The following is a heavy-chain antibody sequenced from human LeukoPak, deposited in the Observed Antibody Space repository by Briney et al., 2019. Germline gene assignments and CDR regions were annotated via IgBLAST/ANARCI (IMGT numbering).Heavy chain of an antibody. V-gene: IGHV1-69*04. D-gene: IGHD5-18*01. CDR1: GGTFSSYA. CDR3: ARHQYSSASYYYGMDV. J-gene: IGHJ6*02. CDR2: IIPILGIA. Sequence: ASVKVSCKASGGTFSSYAISWVRQAPGQGLEWMGGIIPILGIANYAQKFQGRVTITADKSTSTAYMELSSLRSEDTAVYYCARHQYSSASYYYGMDVWGQGTTVTVSS.